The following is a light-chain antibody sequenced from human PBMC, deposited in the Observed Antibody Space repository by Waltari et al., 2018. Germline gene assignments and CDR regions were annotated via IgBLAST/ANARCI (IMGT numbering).Light chain of an antibody. Sequence: QSALTQPPSASGSPGQSVTISCTGTSSDVGGYNYVSWYQQHPGKVPKLMFYEVSKRPSGVPDRFSGSKSGNTASLTVSGLQAEDEADYYFASYAGSRYVFGTGTKVTVL. J-gene: IGLJ1*01. V-gene: IGLV2-8*01. CDR2: EVS. CDR3: ASYAGSRYV. CDR1: SSDVGGYNY.